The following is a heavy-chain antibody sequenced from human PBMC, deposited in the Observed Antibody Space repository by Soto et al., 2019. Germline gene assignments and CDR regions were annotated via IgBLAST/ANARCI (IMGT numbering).Heavy chain of an antibody. Sequence: SQTLSLTWSVAGGSISSLYCSWIRPPPGKGLEWIGYIYDRGNTNYNPSLQSRVTISVDTSKNQFSLHLSSVTDADTAVYYGAGSRITATRSDYWGQGTLVTVSS. CDR1: GGSISSLY. J-gene: IGHJ4*02. CDR2: IYDRGNT. CDR3: AGSRITATRSDY. D-gene: IGHD1-20*01. V-gene: IGHV4-59*08.